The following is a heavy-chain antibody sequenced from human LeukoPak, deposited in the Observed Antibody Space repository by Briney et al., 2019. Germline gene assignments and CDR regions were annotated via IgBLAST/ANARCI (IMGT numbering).Heavy chain of an antibody. D-gene: IGHD4-11*01. CDR1: GVSISTSC. CDR2: RCDDGRD. CDR3: ARTTRVTPDGRAEYFED. V-gene: IGHV4-59*03. J-gene: IGHJ1*01. Sequence: SETLSLTCTVSGVSISTSCWSWIRQSPGRGLEWVGYRCDDGRDLYNPSLRSRVSRVTISVDASEKQFSLSLRSVTAADTAMYYCARTTRVTPDGRAEYFEDWGQGTLVIVSS.